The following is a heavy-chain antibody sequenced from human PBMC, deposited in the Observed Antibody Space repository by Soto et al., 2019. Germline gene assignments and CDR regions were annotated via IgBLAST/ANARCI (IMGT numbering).Heavy chain of an antibody. CDR3: AREEGCTNGVCYTGAGYYYYMDV. CDR2: ISAYNGNT. V-gene: IGHV1-18*01. CDR1: GYTFTSYG. Sequence: ASVKVSCKASGYTFTSYGISWVRQAPGQGLEWMGWISAYNGNTNYAQKLQGRVTMTTDTSTSTAYMELRGLRSDDTAVYYCAREEGCTNGVCYTGAGYYYYMDVWGKGTTVTVSS. D-gene: IGHD2-8*01. J-gene: IGHJ6*03.